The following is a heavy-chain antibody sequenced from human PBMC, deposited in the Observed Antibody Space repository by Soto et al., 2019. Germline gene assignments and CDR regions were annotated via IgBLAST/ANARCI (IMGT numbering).Heavy chain of an antibody. CDR3: ATSNWFDL. CDR1: GGSISSSSYY. J-gene: IGHJ5*02. Sequence: QLQLQESGPGLVKPSETLSLTCTVSGGSISSSSYYWGWIRQPPGKGLEWIGIIYYSGSTYYNPSLKSRVTISVDTSKNQFSLKLSSVSATDTAVYYCATSNWFDLWGQGTLVTVSS. V-gene: IGHV4-39*01. CDR2: IYYSGST.